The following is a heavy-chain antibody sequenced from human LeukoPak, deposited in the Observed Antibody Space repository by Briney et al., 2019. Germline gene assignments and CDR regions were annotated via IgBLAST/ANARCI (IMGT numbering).Heavy chain of an antibody. D-gene: IGHD3-9*01. V-gene: IGHV4-30-2*01. J-gene: IGHJ6*02. Sequence: SETLSLTCAVSGGSISSGGYSWSWIRQPPGKGPEWIGYIYHSGSTYYNPSLKSRVTISVDRSKNQFSLKLSSVTAADTAVYYCARARTIFWFMDVWGQGTTVTFSS. CDR2: IYHSGST. CDR1: GGSISSGGYS. CDR3: ARARTIFWFMDV.